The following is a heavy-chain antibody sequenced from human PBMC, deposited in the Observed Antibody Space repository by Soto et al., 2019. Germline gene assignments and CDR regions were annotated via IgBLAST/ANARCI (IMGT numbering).Heavy chain of an antibody. CDR3: ARDRGWSGGSCFPWFDP. CDR2: IKQDGSEK. V-gene: IGHV3-7*01. J-gene: IGHJ5*02. Sequence: EVQLVESGGGLVQPGGSLRLSCAASGFTFSSYWMSWVRQAPGKGLEWVANIKQDGSEKYYVDSVKGRFTISRDNAKNSLYLQMNSLRAEDTAVYYCARDRGWSGGSCFPWFDPWGQGTLVTVSS. D-gene: IGHD2-15*01. CDR1: GFTFSSYW.